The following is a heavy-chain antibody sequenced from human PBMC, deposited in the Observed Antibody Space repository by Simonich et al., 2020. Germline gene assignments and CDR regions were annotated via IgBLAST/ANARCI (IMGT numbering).Heavy chain of an antibody. D-gene: IGHD6-13*01. CDR2: SSAYNGNT. Sequence: QVQLVQSGAEVKKPGASVKVSCKASGYTFTSYGISGVRQAPGQGLEGMEWSSAYNGNTNYAPKLQGGVTMTTDTSTSTAYMELRSLRSDDTAVYYCARDQGGRAAAATDYWGQGTLVTVSS. CDR3: ARDQGGRAAAATDY. V-gene: IGHV1-18*01. CDR1: GYTFTSYG. J-gene: IGHJ4*02.